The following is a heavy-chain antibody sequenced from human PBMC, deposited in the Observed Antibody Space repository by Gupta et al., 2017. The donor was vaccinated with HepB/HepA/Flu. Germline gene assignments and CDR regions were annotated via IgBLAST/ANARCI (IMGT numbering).Heavy chain of an antibody. CDR2: INAGNGNT. D-gene: IGHD3-10*01. V-gene: IGHV1-3*01. Sequence: QVQLVQSGAEVKKPGASVKVSCKASGYTFTSYAMHWVRQAPGQRLEWMGWINAGNGNTKYSQKFQGRVTITRDTSASTAYMELSSLRSEDTAVYYCARELGFGRRGDLDPWGQGTLVTVSS. CDR3: ARELGFGRRGDLDP. J-gene: IGHJ5*02. CDR1: GYTFTSYA.